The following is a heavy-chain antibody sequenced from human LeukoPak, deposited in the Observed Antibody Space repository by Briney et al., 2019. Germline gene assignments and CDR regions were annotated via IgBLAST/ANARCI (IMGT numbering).Heavy chain of an antibody. Sequence: GGSLRLSCVAPGFTFSTYSMNWVRPAPGKGVEWVSSISSSGNYIYYADSLKGRFTISRDNAKNSLYLQMNSLRAEDTAVYYCASTVANFDYWGQGILVTVSS. V-gene: IGHV3-21*01. CDR1: GFTFSTYS. D-gene: IGHD6-19*01. CDR3: ASTVANFDY. CDR2: ISSSGNYI. J-gene: IGHJ4*02.